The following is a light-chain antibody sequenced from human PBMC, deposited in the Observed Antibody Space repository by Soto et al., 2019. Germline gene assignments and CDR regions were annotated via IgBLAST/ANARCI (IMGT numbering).Light chain of an antibody. Sequence: SPSALSSSIQNRLTITCRASQSIGDLLALYQQKQGEAPKLLIYKAASLESGVPSRFSGSGSGTEGTLTVSSLKQDDGATYYGQLSNSYSVTFGPGTKVDIK. J-gene: IGKJ3*01. CDR3: QLSNSYSVT. V-gene: IGKV1-5*03. CDR1: QSIGDL. CDR2: KAA.